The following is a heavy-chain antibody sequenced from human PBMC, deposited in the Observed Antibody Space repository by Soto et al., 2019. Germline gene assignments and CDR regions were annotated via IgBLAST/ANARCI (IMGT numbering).Heavy chain of an antibody. CDR1: GFTFSSYW. Sequence: EVQLVESGGGLVQPGGSLRLSCAASGFTFSSYWMHWVRQAPGKGLVWVSRINSDGSSTSYADSVKGRFTISRDNAKNTLYLQMNSLRAEDTAVYYCARDHYDILTGYYPLVYWGQGTLVTVSS. D-gene: IGHD3-9*01. CDR3: ARDHYDILTGYYPLVY. J-gene: IGHJ4*02. V-gene: IGHV3-74*01. CDR2: INSDGSST.